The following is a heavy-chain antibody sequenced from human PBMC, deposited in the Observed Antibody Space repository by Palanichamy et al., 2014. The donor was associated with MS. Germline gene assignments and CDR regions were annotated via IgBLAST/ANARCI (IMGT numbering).Heavy chain of an antibody. CDR2: IYSGGST. CDR1: GFTVSSNY. J-gene: IGHJ4*02. Sequence: EVQLAESGGGLIQPGGSLRLSCAASGFTVSSNYMSWVRQAPGKGLEWVSVIYSGGSTYYADSVKGRFTISRDNSKNTLYLQMNSLRAEDTAVYYCARDLLGTVTEDYWGQGTLVTVSS. V-gene: IGHV3-53*01. D-gene: IGHD4-17*01. CDR3: ARDLLGTVTEDY.